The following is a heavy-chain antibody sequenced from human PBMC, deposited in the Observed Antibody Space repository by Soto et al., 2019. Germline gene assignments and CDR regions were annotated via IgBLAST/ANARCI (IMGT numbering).Heavy chain of an antibody. CDR1: GFTLSSYS. CDR3: ARGGAYKIDY. Sequence: EVQLVESGGGLVQPGGSVRLSCAASGFTLSSYSMNWVRQALGKGLEWVSYISSSSSTIYYADSVEGRFTISRDNANNSLWLQMNSLRDEDTAVYYCARGGAYKIDYWGQGTLVTVPS. D-gene: IGHD1-20*01. CDR2: ISSSSSTI. V-gene: IGHV3-48*02. J-gene: IGHJ4*02.